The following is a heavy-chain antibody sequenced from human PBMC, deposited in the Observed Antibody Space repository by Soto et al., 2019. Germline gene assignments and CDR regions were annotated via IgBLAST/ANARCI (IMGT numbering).Heavy chain of an antibody. CDR3: AKDIILELPTQINWFDP. D-gene: IGHD1-7*01. CDR2: ISGSGGST. CDR1: GFTFSSYA. V-gene: IGHV3-23*01. J-gene: IGHJ5*02. Sequence: PGGSLRLSCAASGFTFSSYAMSWVRQAPGKGLEWVSAISGSGGSTYYADSVKGRFTISRDNSKNTLYLQMNSLRAEDTAVYYCAKDIILELPTQINWFDPWGQGTLVTVSS.